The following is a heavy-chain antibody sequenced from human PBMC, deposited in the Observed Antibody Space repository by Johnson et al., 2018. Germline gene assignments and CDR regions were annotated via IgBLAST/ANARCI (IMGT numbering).Heavy chain of an antibody. CDR2: IKQDGSEK. D-gene: IGHD3-22*01. V-gene: IGHV3-7*01. CDR3: AREKDYASDNDDVES. Sequence: VQLVESGGGLVQPGGSLRLSCAASGFRSTNYWMSWVRQAPGNGLEWVANIKQDGSEKYYADSVKGRFTISRDTAKNSLDLQMNTLRAEATALYYCAREKDYASDNDDVESWGQGTMVTVSS. J-gene: IGHJ3*02. CDR1: GFRSTNYW.